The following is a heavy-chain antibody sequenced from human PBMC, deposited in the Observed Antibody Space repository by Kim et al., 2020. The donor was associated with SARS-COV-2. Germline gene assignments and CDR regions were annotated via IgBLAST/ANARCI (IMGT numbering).Heavy chain of an antibody. D-gene: IGHD4-17*01. V-gene: IGHV3-48*02. Sequence: GGSLRLSCAASGFTFSSYSMNWVRQAPGKGLEWVSYISSSSSTIYYADSVKGRFTISRDNAKNSLYLQMNSLRDEDTAVYYCARECQGHDYGDHEYYFDYWGQGTLVTVSS. CDR3: ARECQGHDYGDHEYYFDY. J-gene: IGHJ4*02. CDR1: GFTFSSYS. CDR2: ISSSSSTI.